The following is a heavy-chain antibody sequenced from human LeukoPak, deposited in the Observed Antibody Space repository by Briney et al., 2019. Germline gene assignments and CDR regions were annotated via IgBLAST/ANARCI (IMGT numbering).Heavy chain of an antibody. V-gene: IGHV3-21*01. J-gene: IGHJ4*02. Sequence: PGGSLRLSCAASGFTFSSYSMNWVRQAPGKGLEWVSSISSSSSDIYYADSVKGRFTISRDNAKNSLYLQMNSLRAEDTAVYYCARDKVVAAKASDYWGQGTLVTVSS. D-gene: IGHD2-15*01. CDR2: ISSSSSDI. CDR3: ARDKVVAAKASDY. CDR1: GFTFSSYS.